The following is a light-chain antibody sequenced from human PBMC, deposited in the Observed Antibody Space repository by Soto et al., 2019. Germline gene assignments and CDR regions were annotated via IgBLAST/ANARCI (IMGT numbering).Light chain of an antibody. J-gene: IGLJ3*02. CDR2: DVS. Sequence: QSALTQPASVSGSPGQSITISCTGTSSDIGDYNYVSWYQQYPGKVPKLVIYDVSHRPSGVSNRFSGSKSGNTASLTISGLQAEDDADYYCSSSTTTTSLVVFGGGTQLTVL. CDR3: SSSTTTTSLVV. V-gene: IGLV2-14*01. CDR1: SSDIGDYNY.